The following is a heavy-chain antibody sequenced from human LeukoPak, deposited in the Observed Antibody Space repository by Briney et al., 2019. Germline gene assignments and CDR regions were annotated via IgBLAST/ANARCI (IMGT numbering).Heavy chain of an antibody. CDR2: IYTSGST. CDR3: ARDTAISRYDAFDI. J-gene: IGHJ3*02. V-gene: IGHV4-4*07. Sequence: SETLSLTCTVSGGSISSYYWSWIRQPAGKGLEWIGRIYTSGSTNYNPSLKSRVTMSVDTSKNQFSLKLSSVTAADTAVYYCARDTAISRYDAFDIWGQGTMVTVSS. CDR1: GGSISSYY. D-gene: IGHD5-18*01.